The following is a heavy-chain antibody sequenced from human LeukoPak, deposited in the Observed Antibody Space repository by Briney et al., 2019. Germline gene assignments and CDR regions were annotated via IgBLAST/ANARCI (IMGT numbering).Heavy chain of an antibody. CDR2: INPNSGGT. Sequence: ASVKVSCKASGYTFTGYYMHWVRQAPGQGLEWMGWINPNSGGTNYAQKFQGRVTMTRDTSISTAYMELSRLRSDDTAVYYCARGGYCSSTSCFLVYYMDVWGKGTTVTVSS. V-gene: IGHV1-2*02. CDR1: GYTFTGYY. CDR3: ARGGYCSSTSCFLVYYMDV. D-gene: IGHD2-2*01. J-gene: IGHJ6*03.